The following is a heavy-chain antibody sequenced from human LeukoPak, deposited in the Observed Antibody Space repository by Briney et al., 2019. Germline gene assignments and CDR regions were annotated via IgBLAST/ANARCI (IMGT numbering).Heavy chain of an antibody. J-gene: IGHJ4*02. Sequence: GGSLRLSCAASGFTFSSYGMHWVRQAPGKGLEWVAFIRYDGSNKYYADSVKGRFTISRDNSKNTLYLQMNGLRAEDTAVYYCAKDLDDFWSGYSDYWGQGTLVTVSS. CDR1: GFTFSSYG. CDR3: AKDLDDFWSGYSDY. D-gene: IGHD3-3*01. CDR2: IRYDGSNK. V-gene: IGHV3-30*02.